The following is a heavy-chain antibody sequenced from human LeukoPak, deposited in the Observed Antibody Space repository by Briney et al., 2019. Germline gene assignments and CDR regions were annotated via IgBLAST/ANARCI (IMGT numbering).Heavy chain of an antibody. V-gene: IGHV3-7*01. Sequence: GGSLRLSCAASGFTFTNYWMSWVRQAPGKGLELVANIKQDRSEKYYVDSVKGRFTISRDNAKNSLYLQMNSLRAEDTAVYYCARDYYGSGLFDYWGQGTLVTVSS. CDR2: IKQDRSEK. CDR3: ARDYYGSGLFDY. D-gene: IGHD3-10*01. CDR1: GFTFTNYW. J-gene: IGHJ4*02.